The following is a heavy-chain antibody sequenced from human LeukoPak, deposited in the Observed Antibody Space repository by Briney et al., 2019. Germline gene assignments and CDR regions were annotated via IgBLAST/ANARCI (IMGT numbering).Heavy chain of an antibody. J-gene: IGHJ3*02. CDR3: ARDQGYYDSSGYFPIGAFDI. Sequence: SETLSLTCAVYGGSFSGYYWSWIRQPPGKGPEWIGEINHSGSTNYNPSLKSRVTISVDTSKNQFSLKLSSVTAADTAVYYCARDQGYYDSSGYFPIGAFDIWGQGTMVTVSS. CDR2: INHSGST. CDR1: GGSFSGYY. V-gene: IGHV4-34*01. D-gene: IGHD3-22*01.